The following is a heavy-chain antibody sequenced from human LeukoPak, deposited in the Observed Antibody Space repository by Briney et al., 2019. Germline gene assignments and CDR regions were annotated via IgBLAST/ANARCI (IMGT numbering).Heavy chain of an antibody. CDR1: GFTFSSYP. D-gene: IGHD5-24*01. CDR2: ISYDGNNK. CDR3: ARDGLRGNNWFNP. J-gene: IGHJ5*02. V-gene: IGHV3-30-3*01. Sequence: GGSLRLSCAASGFTFSSYPMHWVRQAPGKGLEWVAIISYDGNNKFYADSVKGRFTISRDNSKNTLDLQMNSLRAADTAVYYCARDGLRGNNWFNPWGQGTLVTVSS.